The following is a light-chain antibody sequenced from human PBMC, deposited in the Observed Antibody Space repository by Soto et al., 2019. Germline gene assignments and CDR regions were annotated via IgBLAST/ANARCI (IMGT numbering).Light chain of an antibody. Sequence: QSVLTQPPSASGSPGQSVTISCTGTSSDVGCYNYVSWYQQHPGKAPKLMIYEVSKRPSGVPDRFSGSKSGNTASLTVSGLQAEDEADYYCSSYAGSNNFGVFGTGTKLTVL. CDR2: EVS. V-gene: IGLV2-8*01. J-gene: IGLJ1*01. CDR1: SSDVGCYNY. CDR3: SSYAGSNNFGV.